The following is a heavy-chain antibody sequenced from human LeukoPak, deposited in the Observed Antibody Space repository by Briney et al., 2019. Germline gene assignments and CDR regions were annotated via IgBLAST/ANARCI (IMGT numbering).Heavy chain of an antibody. CDR2: INPNSGGT. CDR1: GYTFTGYY. V-gene: IGHV1-2*02. Sequence: ASVKVSCKASGYTFTGYYMHWVRQAPGQGLEWMGWINPNSGGTNYAQKFQGRATMTRDTSISTAYMELSRLRSDDTAVYYCARADTVTTSFDIWGQGTMVTVSS. CDR3: ARADTVTTSFDI. J-gene: IGHJ3*02. D-gene: IGHD4-17*01.